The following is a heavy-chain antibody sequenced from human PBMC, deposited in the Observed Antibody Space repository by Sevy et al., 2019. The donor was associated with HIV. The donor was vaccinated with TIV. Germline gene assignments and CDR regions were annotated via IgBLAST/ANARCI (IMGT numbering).Heavy chain of an antibody. CDR3: ARGPHHYYDSSAFFDY. Sequence: GGSLRLSCTASVFTFSSYETNWVRQAPGKGLEWVSNIISSGSSKYYADSVKGRFTISRDNAKNSLFLQMNSLRAEDTAVYYCARGPHHYYDSSAFFDYWGQGTLVTVSS. V-gene: IGHV3-48*03. J-gene: IGHJ4*02. CDR1: VFTFSSYE. D-gene: IGHD3-22*01. CDR2: IISSGSSK.